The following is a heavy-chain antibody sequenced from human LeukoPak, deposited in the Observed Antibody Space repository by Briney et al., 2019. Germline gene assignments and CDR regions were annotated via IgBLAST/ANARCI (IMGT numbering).Heavy chain of an antibody. Sequence: GGSLRLSCAASGFTFSSYAMSWVRQAPGKGPGWVSAISGSGGSTYYADSVKGRFTISRDNSKNTLYLQMNSLRAEDTAVYYCAKGEWFGYYAPFDYWGQGTLVTVSS. V-gene: IGHV3-23*01. CDR2: ISGSGGST. D-gene: IGHD3-22*01. CDR1: GFTFSSYA. J-gene: IGHJ4*02. CDR3: AKGEWFGYYAPFDY.